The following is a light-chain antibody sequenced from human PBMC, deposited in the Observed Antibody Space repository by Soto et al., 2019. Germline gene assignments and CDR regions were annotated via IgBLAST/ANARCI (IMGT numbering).Light chain of an antibody. CDR2: GAS. CDR1: QSVSSTS. Sequence: EIVLTQSPGTLSLSPGERATLSCRASQSVSSTSLAWYQQKPGQAPRLLIYGASTRATGIPDRFNGSGSGTEFTLTISSLQSEDFAVYYCQQYNSWPPITFGQGTRLEI. V-gene: IGKV3-20*01. CDR3: QQYNSWPPIT. J-gene: IGKJ5*01.